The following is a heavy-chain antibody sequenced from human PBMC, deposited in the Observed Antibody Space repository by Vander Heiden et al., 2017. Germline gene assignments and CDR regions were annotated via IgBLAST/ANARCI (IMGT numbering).Heavy chain of an antibody. CDR1: GFMVADYL. J-gene: IGHJ3*01. D-gene: IGHD4-17*01. CDR2: ITWDGSST. CDR3: AKDLTTMTPYDAFDF. V-gene: IGHV3-43*01. Sequence: VQLVESGGVVVQPGGSLRLSLDASGFMVADYLMHWVRQAPGKGLEWVSLITWDGSSTYHADSVKGRFTISRDNGKKSLYLQMNSLRTEDTALYYCAKDLTTMTPYDAFDFWGQVTMVTVSS.